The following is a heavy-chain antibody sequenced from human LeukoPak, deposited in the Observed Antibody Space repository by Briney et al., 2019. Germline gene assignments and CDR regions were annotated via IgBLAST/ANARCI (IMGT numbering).Heavy chain of an antibody. V-gene: IGHV3-66*01. CDR3: ARAYSSDN. CDR1: GFTVSSNY. D-gene: IGHD2-21*01. J-gene: IGHJ4*02. CDR2: IYSGGST. Sequence: GGALRLSCAASGFTVSSNYMSWVRPAPWKGLEWVSVIYSGGSTYYADSVKGRFTISRDNSKNTLNLQMNSLRAEDAAVYYCARAYSSDNWGQGTLVTVSS.